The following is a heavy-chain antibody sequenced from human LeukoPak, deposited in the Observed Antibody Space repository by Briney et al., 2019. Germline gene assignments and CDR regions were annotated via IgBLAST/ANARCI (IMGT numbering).Heavy chain of an antibody. CDR1: GYTFTSYD. Sequence: GASVKVSCKASGYTFTSYDINWVRQATGQGLEWMGWMNPNSGNTGYAQKFQGRVTITRNTSISTAYMELSSLRSEDTAVYYCARADVVVVVPAASYYYYYMDVWAKGTTVTVSS. CDR2: MNPNSGNT. CDR3: ARADVVVVVPAASYYYYYMDV. J-gene: IGHJ6*03. D-gene: IGHD2-2*01. V-gene: IGHV1-8*03.